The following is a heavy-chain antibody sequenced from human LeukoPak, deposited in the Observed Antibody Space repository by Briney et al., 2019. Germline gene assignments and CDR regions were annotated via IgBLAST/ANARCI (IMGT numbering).Heavy chain of an antibody. CDR3: ARAGIIDFDY. J-gene: IGHJ4*02. V-gene: IGHV3-7*01. CDR1: GFTFSSCW. CDR2: IKQDGSEK. Sequence: GGSLRLSCAASGFTFSSCWMSWVRQAPGKGLEWVADIKQDGSEKYYVDSVKGRFTISRDNAKNSLYLQMSSLRAEDTAVYYCARAGIIDFDYWGQGTLVTVSS.